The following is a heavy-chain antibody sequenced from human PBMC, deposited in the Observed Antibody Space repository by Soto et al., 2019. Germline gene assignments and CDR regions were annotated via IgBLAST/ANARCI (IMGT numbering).Heavy chain of an antibody. J-gene: IGHJ4*02. CDR3: AKDSDSGIIICYFDS. CDR2: ISYDGTNQ. V-gene: IGHV3-30*04. CDR1: GFTFSNYA. D-gene: IGHD3-10*01. Sequence: QVQLVESGGGVVQPGRSLRLSCGASGFTFSNYAIHWVRHAPGKGLEWVAVISYDGTNQYYADSLKGRFIISRDNSKNTVYLQMNSLRPEDTAVYYCAKDSDSGIIICYFDSWGRGTLVTVTS.